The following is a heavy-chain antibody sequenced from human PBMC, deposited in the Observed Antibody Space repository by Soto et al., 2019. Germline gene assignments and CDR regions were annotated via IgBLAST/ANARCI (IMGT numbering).Heavy chain of an antibody. J-gene: IGHJ6*02. D-gene: IGHD3-10*01. V-gene: IGHV5-51*01. CDR3: ARTDYYGSGSYSYYYGMDV. CDR1: GYSFTSYW. CDR2: IYPGDSDT. Sequence: GESLKVSCKGSGYSFTSYWIGWVRQMPGKGLEWMGIIYPGDSDTRYSPSFQGQVTISADKSISTAYLQWSSLKASDTAMYYCARTDYYGSGSYSYYYGMDVWGQGTTVTVSS.